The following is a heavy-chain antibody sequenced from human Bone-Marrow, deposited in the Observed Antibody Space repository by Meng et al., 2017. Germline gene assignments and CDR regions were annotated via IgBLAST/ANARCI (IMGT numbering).Heavy chain of an antibody. D-gene: IGHD3-22*01. Sequence: ASVKVSCKASGYTFTSYYMHWVRQAPGQGLEWMGIINPSGGSTSYAQKFQGRVTMTRDTSTSTVYMELSSLRSEDTAAYYCARVSDYYDSSGYYSTFDYWGQGTLVTVSS. V-gene: IGHV1-46*01. CDR1: GYTFTSYY. CDR2: INPSGGST. J-gene: IGHJ4*02. CDR3: ARVSDYYDSSGYYSTFDY.